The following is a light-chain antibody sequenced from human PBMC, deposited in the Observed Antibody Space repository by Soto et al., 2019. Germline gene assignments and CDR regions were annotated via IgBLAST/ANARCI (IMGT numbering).Light chain of an antibody. CDR2: AAS. J-gene: IGKJ1*01. CDR1: QSISNY. CDR3: QQYNSYRT. V-gene: IGKV1-39*01. Sequence: DIQMTQSPSSLSASVGDRVTITCRASQSISNYLNWYQQKPGKAPKLLIYAASSLQSGVPSRFSGSGSGTEFTLTISSLQPDDFATYYCQQYNSYRTFGQGTKVDIK.